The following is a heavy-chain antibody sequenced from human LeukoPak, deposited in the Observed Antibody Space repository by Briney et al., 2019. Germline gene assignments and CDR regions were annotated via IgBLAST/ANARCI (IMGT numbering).Heavy chain of an antibody. J-gene: IGHJ4*02. V-gene: IGHV3-23*01. CDR2: ISNSGGTT. Sequence: GGSLRLSCTASGFSFSSFSMSWVRQAPGKGLDWVSGISNSGGTTHYADSVKGRFTISRDNSKNTLYLQVNSLRAEDTAIYYCAKGITSHDFFSRGDWGQGTLVTVSS. CDR3: AKGITSHDFFSRGD. CDR1: GFSFSSFS. D-gene: IGHD3-10*01.